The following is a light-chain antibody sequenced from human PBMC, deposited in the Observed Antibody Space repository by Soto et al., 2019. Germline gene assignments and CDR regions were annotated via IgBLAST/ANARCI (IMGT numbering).Light chain of an antibody. CDR2: DAS. V-gene: IGKV1-33*01. Sequence: IQMTQSPLFLSASIDDRVTITCQASQDITNYLNWYQQKPGKAPKLLIYDASMLERGVPSRFSGGGSGTHFTFTISSLQPEDIATFYCQQYDSFPYSFGQGTKVHIK. CDR3: QQYDSFPYS. J-gene: IGKJ2*03. CDR1: QDITNY.